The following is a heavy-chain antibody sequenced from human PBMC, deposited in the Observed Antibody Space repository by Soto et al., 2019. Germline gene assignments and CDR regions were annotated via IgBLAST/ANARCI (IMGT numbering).Heavy chain of an antibody. CDR3: ARSGSSPPYYFDY. CDR1: GGSFSGYY. V-gene: IGHV4-34*01. J-gene: IGHJ4*02. D-gene: IGHD3-10*01. Sequence: SETLSLTCAVYGGSFSGYYWSWIRQPPGKGLEWIGEINHSGSTNYNPSLKSRVTISVDTSKNQFSLKLSSVTAADTAVYYCARSGSSPPYYFDYWGQGTLVTVSS. CDR2: INHSGST.